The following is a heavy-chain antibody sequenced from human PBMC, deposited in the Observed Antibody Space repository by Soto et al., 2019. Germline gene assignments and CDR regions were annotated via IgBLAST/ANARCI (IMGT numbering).Heavy chain of an antibody. CDR3: AHYDYVWGSYRPKYYFDY. D-gene: IGHD3-16*02. J-gene: IGHJ4*02. Sequence: GASVKVSCKVSGYTLTELSMHWVRQAPGKGLEWMGGFDPEDGETIYAQKLQGRVTMTEDTSTDTAYMELSSLRSEDTAVYYCAHYDYVWGSYRPKYYFDYWGQGTLVTVS. CDR2: FDPEDGET. V-gene: IGHV1-24*01. CDR1: GYTLTELS.